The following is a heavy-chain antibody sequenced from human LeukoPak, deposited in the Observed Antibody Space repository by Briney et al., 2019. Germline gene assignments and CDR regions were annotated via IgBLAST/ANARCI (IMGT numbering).Heavy chain of an antibody. D-gene: IGHD2/OR15-2a*01. V-gene: IGHV3-53*01. CDR3: ARGPHLSKYYFDY. CDR1: GFTVSSNY. Sequence: GGSLRLSCAAPGFTVSSNYMSWVRQAPGKGLEWVSVIYSGGDTYYADSVKGRFTISRDNSKNTLYLQMNSLRAEDTALYYCARGPHLSKYYFDYWGQGTLVTVSS. J-gene: IGHJ4*02. CDR2: IYSGGDT.